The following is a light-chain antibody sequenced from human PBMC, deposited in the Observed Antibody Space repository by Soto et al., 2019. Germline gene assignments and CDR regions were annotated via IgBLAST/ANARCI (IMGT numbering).Light chain of an antibody. Sequence: DIQMTQSPSTLSASVGDRVTITCRASQSISSWLAWYQQKPGKAPKLLIYDASSLESGVPSWFSGSGSGTDFTLTISSLQPDDFANYYCQQYNSYYTFGQGTKLEIK. J-gene: IGKJ2*01. CDR3: QQYNSYYT. CDR1: QSISSW. V-gene: IGKV1-5*01. CDR2: DAS.